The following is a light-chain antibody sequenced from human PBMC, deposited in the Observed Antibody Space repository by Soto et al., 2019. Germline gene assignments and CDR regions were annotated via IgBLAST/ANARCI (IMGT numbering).Light chain of an antibody. Sequence: QSALTQPASVSGSPGQSITISCTGTSRDVGGYNYVSWYQQHPGKAPKLMIYDVSNRPSGVSYRFSGSKSGNTASLTISGLQAEGEADYYCSSYTSSSTLIFGGGTKVTVL. CDR3: SSYTSSSTLI. V-gene: IGLV2-14*01. J-gene: IGLJ2*01. CDR2: DVS. CDR1: SRDVGGYNY.